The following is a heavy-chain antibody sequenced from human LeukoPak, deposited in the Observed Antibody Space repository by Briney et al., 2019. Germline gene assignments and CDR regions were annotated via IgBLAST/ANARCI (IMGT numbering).Heavy chain of an antibody. CDR2: ISSSGSTI. D-gene: IGHD3-22*01. J-gene: IGHJ5*02. CDR3: ARDYDSSGYYNNWFDP. CDR1: GFTFSDYY. Sequence: AGGSLRLSCAASGFTFSDYYMSWIRQAPGKGLEWVSYISSSGSTINYADSVKGPFTISRDNAKNSLYLQMNSLRAEDTALYYCARDYDSSGYYNNWFDPWGQGTLVTVSS. V-gene: IGHV3-11*04.